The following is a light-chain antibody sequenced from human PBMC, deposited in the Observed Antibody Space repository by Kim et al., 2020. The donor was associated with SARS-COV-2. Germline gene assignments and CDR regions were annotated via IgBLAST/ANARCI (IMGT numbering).Light chain of an antibody. CDR2: GAS. Sequence: PGERATLSCRASQSVGDTYLAWYQQKPVRAPRLLIYGASSRATGIPDRFRGSGSGADFTLSISGLEPEDFAVYYCQQYGTSPGTFGQGTKVDIK. J-gene: IGKJ1*01. CDR3: QQYGTSPGT. V-gene: IGKV3-20*01. CDR1: QSVGDTY.